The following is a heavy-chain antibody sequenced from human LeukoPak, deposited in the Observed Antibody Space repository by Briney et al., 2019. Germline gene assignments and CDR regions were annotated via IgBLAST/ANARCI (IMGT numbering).Heavy chain of an antibody. Sequence: GGSLRLSCAASGFTFDDYAMHWVRQAPGEGLECVSLISWDGGSTYYADSVKGRFTISRDNSKKSLYLQMNSLRAEDTALYYCAKMAAAGPGPNYFDYWGQGTLVAVSS. D-gene: IGHD6-13*01. J-gene: IGHJ4*02. CDR3: AKMAAAGPGPNYFDY. V-gene: IGHV3-43D*03. CDR2: ISWDGGST. CDR1: GFTFDDYA.